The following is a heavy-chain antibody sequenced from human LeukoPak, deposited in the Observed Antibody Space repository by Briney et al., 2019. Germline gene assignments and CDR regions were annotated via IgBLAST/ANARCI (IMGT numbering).Heavy chain of an antibody. CDR2: IYYSGST. Sequence: SETLSLTCTVSGGSISSYYWSWIRQPPGKGLEWIGYIYYSGSTNYNPSLKSRVTISVDTSKNQFSLKLSSVTAADTALYYCARSRGYFDYWGQGTLVTVSS. V-gene: IGHV4-59*01. CDR1: GGSISSYY. CDR3: ARSRGYFDY. D-gene: IGHD6-13*01. J-gene: IGHJ4*02.